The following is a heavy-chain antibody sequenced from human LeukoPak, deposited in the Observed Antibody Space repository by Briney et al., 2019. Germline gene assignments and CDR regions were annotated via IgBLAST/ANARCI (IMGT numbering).Heavy chain of an antibody. CDR2: ISYDRSNK. D-gene: IGHD2-15*01. V-gene: IGHV3-30*03. Sequence: GGSLRLSCAASGFTFSSYGMHWVRQAPGKGLEWVAVISYDRSNKYYADSVKGRFTISRDNSKNTLYLQMNSLRAEDTAVYYCSTIPPYCSGGSCYSVLDYWGQGTLVTVSS. CDR1: GFTFSSYG. CDR3: STIPPYCSGGSCYSVLDY. J-gene: IGHJ4*02.